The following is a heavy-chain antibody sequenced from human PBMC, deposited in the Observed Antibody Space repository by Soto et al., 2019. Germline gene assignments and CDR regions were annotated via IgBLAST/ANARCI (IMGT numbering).Heavy chain of an antibody. J-gene: IGHJ4*02. D-gene: IGHD3-22*01. CDR2: ISSSSSYI. CDR1: GFTFSSYS. Sequence: PGGSLRLSCAASGFTFSSYSMNWVRQAPGKGLEWVSSISSSSSYIYYADSVKGRFTISRDNAKNSLYLQMNSLRAEDTAVYYCARETDYYDSSGYQTYYFDYWGQGTLVTVSS. CDR3: ARETDYYDSSGYQTYYFDY. V-gene: IGHV3-21*01.